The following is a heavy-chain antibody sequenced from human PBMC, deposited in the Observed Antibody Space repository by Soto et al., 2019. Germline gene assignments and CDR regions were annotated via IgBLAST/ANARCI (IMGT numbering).Heavy chain of an antibody. Sequence: EVQLLESGGGLVQPGGSLRLSCAASGFTFSNYGMSWVRQAPGKGLEWVSSISGGNTFYAGSVKGRFTISRDNSKNTLYLQMNSLTAEDTAVYYCEKAPSSDCNSGACSLRSWGQGTLVTGSS. V-gene: IGHV3-23*01. D-gene: IGHD2-21*01. J-gene: IGHJ5*02. CDR1: GFTFSNYG. CDR3: EKAPSSDCNSGACSLRS. CDR2: SISGGNT.